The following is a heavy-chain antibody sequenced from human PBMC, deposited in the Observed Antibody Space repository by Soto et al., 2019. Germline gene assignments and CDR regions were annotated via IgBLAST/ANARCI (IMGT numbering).Heavy chain of an antibody. V-gene: IGHV3-33*01. CDR3: ARSMVPNRPPGY. D-gene: IGHD3-10*01. J-gene: IGHJ4*02. CDR1: GFTFSSYG. CDR2: IWYDGSDK. Sequence: QVQLVESGGGVVQPGRSLRLSCAASGFTFSSYGMHWVRQAPGKGLEWVAVIWYDGSDKYYADSVKGRFTISRDNSKNTLYLQMNSLRDEDTAVYYCARSMVPNRPPGYWGQGTLVTVSS.